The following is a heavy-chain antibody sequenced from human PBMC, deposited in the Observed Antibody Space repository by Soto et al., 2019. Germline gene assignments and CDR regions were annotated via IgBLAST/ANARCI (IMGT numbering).Heavy chain of an antibody. CDR1: GGSISSYY. Sequence: SETLSLTCPVSGGSISSYYWSWIRQPPGKGLEWIGEIYYSGSTNYNPSLKSRVTISVDKSKNQFSLKLSSVTAADTAVYYCARIGWFGRSFDYWGQGTLVTVSS. CDR2: IYYSGST. D-gene: IGHD3-10*01. J-gene: IGHJ4*02. V-gene: IGHV4-59*12. CDR3: ARIGWFGRSFDY.